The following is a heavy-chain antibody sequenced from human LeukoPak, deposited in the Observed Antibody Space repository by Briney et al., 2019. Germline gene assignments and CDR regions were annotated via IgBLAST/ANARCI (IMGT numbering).Heavy chain of an antibody. J-gene: IGHJ4*02. CDR3: AREGGYCNSGYCYISLDY. V-gene: IGHV4-4*07. CDR2: IYSSGTT. CDR1: GGSLSPYY. Sequence: ASGTLSLTCTISGGSLSPYYWNWIRQPAGKGLEWIGRIYSSGTTNYNPSLRSRVSMSVDTSKNQFSLKLSSVIAADTAVYYCAREGGYCNSGYCYISLDYWGQGALLTVSS. D-gene: IGHD2-2*02.